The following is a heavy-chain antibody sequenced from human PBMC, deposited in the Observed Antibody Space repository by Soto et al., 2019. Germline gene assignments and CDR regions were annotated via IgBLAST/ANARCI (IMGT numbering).Heavy chain of an antibody. J-gene: IGHJ6*02. CDR1: GFILSSSA. CDR3: AKGPTIFGVVITFEYYYGMDV. CDR2: ISGSGTST. V-gene: IGHV3-23*01. D-gene: IGHD3-3*01. Sequence: GGSLRLSCAASGFILSSSAMSWVRQAPGKGLEWVSAISGSGTSTYYADSVKGRFTISGDSSKNTVYLQMNSLRAEDTAVYYCAKGPTIFGVVITFEYYYGMDVWGQGTTVTVSS.